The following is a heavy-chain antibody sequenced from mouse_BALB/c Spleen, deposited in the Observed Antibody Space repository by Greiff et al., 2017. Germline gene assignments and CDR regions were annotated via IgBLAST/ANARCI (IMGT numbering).Heavy chain of an antibody. Sequence: EVKLVESGAELVKPGASVKLSCTASGFNIKDTYMHWVKQRPGQGLDWIGYINPYNDYTSYNQKFKGKATLTVDKSSSTAYMELSSLTSEDSAVYYCARSYDGYGAMDYWGQGTSVTVSS. D-gene: IGHD2-3*01. V-gene: IGHV14-3*02. J-gene: IGHJ4*01. CDR3: ARSYDGYGAMDY. CDR1: GFNIKDTY. CDR2: INPYNDYT.